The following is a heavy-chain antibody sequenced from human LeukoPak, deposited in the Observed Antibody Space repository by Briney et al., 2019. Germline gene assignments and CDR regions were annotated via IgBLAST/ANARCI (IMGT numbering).Heavy chain of an antibody. J-gene: IGHJ4*02. V-gene: IGHV3-21*01. D-gene: IGHD2-21*02. CDR3: ARDAAGDYCFDY. CDR1: GFTFSSYS. Sequence: GGSLRLSCAASGFTFSSYSMNWVRQAPGKGLEWDSSISSSSSYIYYADSVKGRFTISRDNAKNSLYLQVNSLRAEDTAVYYCARDAAGDYCFDYWGQGTLVTVSS. CDR2: ISSSSSYI.